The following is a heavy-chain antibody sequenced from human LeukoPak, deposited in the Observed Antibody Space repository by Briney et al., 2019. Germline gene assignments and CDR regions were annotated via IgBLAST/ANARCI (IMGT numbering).Heavy chain of an antibody. V-gene: IGHV3-30-3*01. D-gene: IGHD4-17*01. CDR1: GFTFSSYA. Sequence: GRSLRLSCAASGFTFSSYAMHWVRQAPGKGLEWVAVISYDGSNNYYADSVKGRFTISRDNSKNTLYLQMNSLRAEDTAVYYCARYLGEAALGDYEEGYAFDIWGQGTMVTVSS. J-gene: IGHJ3*02. CDR3: ARYLGEAALGDYEEGYAFDI. CDR2: ISYDGSNN.